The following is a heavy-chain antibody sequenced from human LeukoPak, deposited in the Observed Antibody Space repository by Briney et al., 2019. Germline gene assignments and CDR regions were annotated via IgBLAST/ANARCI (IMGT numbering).Heavy chain of an antibody. Sequence: GGSLRLSCAASGFSSSNSAMHWVRQAPGKGLEWVALISDDGSNTIYADSVKGRFSISRDNSKNTVYLQMNSLRAEDTGVYYCARGPPLFDPWGQGTLVAVSS. J-gene: IGHJ5*02. CDR3: ARGPPLFDP. CDR2: ISDDGSNT. V-gene: IGHV3-30*03. CDR1: GFSSSNSA.